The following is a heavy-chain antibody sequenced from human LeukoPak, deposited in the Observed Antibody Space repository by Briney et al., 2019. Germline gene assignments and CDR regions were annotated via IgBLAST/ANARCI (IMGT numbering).Heavy chain of an antibody. CDR1: GGSFSGYY. J-gene: IGHJ4*02. CDR3: ARPNQYYFDY. V-gene: IGHV4-34*01. CDR2: INHSGSA. D-gene: IGHD1-14*01. Sequence: SETLSLTCAVYGGSFSGYYWSWIRQPPGKGLEWIGEINHSGSANYNPSLKSRVTISVDTSKNQFSLKVTSETAADTAVYYCARPNQYYFDYWGQGTLVTVSS.